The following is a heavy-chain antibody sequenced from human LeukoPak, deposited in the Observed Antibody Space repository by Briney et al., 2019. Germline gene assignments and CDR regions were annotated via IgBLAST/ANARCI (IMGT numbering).Heavy chain of an antibody. CDR3: ARQLTSGYSYGPFDY. V-gene: IGHV4-59*05. CDR1: GGSISSYY. J-gene: IGHJ4*02. D-gene: IGHD5-18*01. CDR2: IYYSGST. Sequence: PSETLSLTCTVSGGSISSYYWSWIRQPPGKGLEWIGSIYYSGSTYYNPSLKSRVTISVDTSKNQFPLKLSSVTAADTAVYYCARQLTSGYSYGPFDYWGQGTLVTVSS.